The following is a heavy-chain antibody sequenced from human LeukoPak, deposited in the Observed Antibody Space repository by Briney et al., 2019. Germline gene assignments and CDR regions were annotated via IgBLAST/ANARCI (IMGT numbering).Heavy chain of an antibody. CDR3: ARDRYTKGDPFDI. J-gene: IGHJ3*02. Sequence: SETQSLTCTVSGGSITSYYWSWIRQPAGKGLEWIGRIYTSGSTNYNPSLKSRVTMSVDTSKNQFSLKLSSVTAADTAVYYCARDRYTKGDPFDIWGQGTMVTVSS. CDR2: IYTSGST. D-gene: IGHD3-16*02. CDR1: GGSITSYY. V-gene: IGHV4-4*07.